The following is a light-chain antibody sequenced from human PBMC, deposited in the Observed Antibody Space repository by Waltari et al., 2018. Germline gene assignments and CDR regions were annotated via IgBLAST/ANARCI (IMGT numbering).Light chain of an antibody. V-gene: IGKV1-5*01. CDR1: EAIHKW. CDR3: QQYNRFSP. Sequence: DTQLSQFPSTLAASVGDRVTITCRAREAIHKWSAWYQQKPGKAPKVLIYDASTLQSGVPSRFSGSGSGTEFTLTIDSLQPDDFATYYCQQYNRFSPFGQGTNVEVK. J-gene: IGKJ1*01. CDR2: DAS.